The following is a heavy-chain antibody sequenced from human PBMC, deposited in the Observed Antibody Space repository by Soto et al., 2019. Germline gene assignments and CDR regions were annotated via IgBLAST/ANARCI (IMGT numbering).Heavy chain of an antibody. J-gene: IGHJ6*02. V-gene: IGHV4-59*04. CDR2: IYSSENT. CDR1: GGSISSYY. Sequence: PSETLSLTCTVSGGSISSYYWSWIRQSPGKGLENLGYIYSSENTYYNPSLMSRVTISVDTSKNQFSLKVSSVTAADTAVYYCARLNGYCISTNCHGYYGMDVWGQGTTVTVSS. CDR3: ARLNGYCISTNCHGYYGMDV. D-gene: IGHD2-2*01.